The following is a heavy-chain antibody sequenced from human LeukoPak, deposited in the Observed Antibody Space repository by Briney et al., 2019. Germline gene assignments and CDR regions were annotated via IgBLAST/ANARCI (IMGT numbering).Heavy chain of an antibody. D-gene: IGHD3-3*01. CDR2: IYYSGST. CDR1: GGSISSSSYY. CDR3: ARLFWKGYFDY. Sequence: PSETLSLTCTVSGGSISSSSYYWGWTRQPPGKGLEWIGSIYYSGSTYYNPSLKSRVTISVDTSKNQFSLKLSSVTAADTAVYYCARLFWKGYFDYWGQGTLVTVSS. V-gene: IGHV4-39*01. J-gene: IGHJ4*02.